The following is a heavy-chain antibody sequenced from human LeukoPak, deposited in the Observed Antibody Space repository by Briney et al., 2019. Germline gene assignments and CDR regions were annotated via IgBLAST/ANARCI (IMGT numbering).Heavy chain of an antibody. V-gene: IGHV3-7*01. D-gene: IGHD5-18*01. Sequence: GGSLRLSCAASGFTFSSYWMSWVRQAPGKGLEWVANIKQDGGEKYYVDSVKGRFTISRDNAKNSLYLQMNSLRAEDTAVYYCARGGHVDTAMAEPSRYYYYYMDVWGKGTTVTVSS. CDR3: ARGGHVDTAMAEPSRYYYYYMDV. J-gene: IGHJ6*03. CDR1: GFTFSSYW. CDR2: IKQDGGEK.